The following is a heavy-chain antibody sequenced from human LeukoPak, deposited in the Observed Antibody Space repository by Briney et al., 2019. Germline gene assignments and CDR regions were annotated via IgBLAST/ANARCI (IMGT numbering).Heavy chain of an antibody. CDR2: ISSSGSTI. CDR1: GFTFSSYS. V-gene: IGHV3-48*04. D-gene: IGHD4-17*01. Sequence: GGSLRLSCAASGFTFSSYSMNWVRQAPGKGLEWVSYISSSGSTIYYADSVKGRFTISRDNAKNSLYLQMNSLRAEDTAVYYCARGARYGASSDYFDYWGQGTLVTVSS. CDR3: ARGARYGASSDYFDY. J-gene: IGHJ4*02.